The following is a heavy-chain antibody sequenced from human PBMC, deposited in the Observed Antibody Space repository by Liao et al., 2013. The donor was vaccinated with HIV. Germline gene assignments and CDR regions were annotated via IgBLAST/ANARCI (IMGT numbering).Heavy chain of an antibody. CDR3: ARGEEWELTT. CDR1: GWSFSDYY. CDR2: VNHSGSI. D-gene: IGHD1-26*01. J-gene: IGHJ4*02. Sequence: QVHLQQWGAGLLKPSETLSLTCAVYGWSFSDYYWSWIRQPPREGAWSGLGKVNHSGSINYNPSLKSRVTISVDTSKNQFYLKLNSVTTADTAVYYCARGEEWELTTWGQGTLVTVSS. V-gene: IGHV4-34*01.